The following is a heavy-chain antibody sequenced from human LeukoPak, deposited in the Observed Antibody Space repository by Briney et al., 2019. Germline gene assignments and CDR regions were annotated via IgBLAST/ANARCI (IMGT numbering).Heavy chain of an antibody. CDR1: GFTFSSYG. CDR2: MHYDGSYK. Sequence: TGGSLRLSCAASGFTFSSYGMHWVRQAPGKGLEWVAFMHYDGSYKSYADSVKGRFTISRDNSKNTLYLQMTTLRAEDTAVYYCAKDLQYYGSGSSNFDYWGQGTLVTVSS. CDR3: AKDLQYYGSGSSNFDY. V-gene: IGHV3-30*02. J-gene: IGHJ4*02. D-gene: IGHD3-10*01.